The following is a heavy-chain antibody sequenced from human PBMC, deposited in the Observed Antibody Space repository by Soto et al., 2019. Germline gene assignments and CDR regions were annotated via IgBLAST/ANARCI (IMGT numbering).Heavy chain of an antibody. CDR3: ARESYYDSSGYYYWYFDL. CDR1: GGSISSGDYY. Sequence: KPSETLSLTCTVSGGSISSGDYYWSWIRQPPGKGLEWIGYIYYSGSTYYNPSLKSRVTISVDTSKNQFSLKLSSVTAADTAVYYCARESYYDSSGYYYWYFDLWGRGTLVTVSS. V-gene: IGHV4-30-4*01. J-gene: IGHJ2*01. D-gene: IGHD3-22*01. CDR2: IYYSGST.